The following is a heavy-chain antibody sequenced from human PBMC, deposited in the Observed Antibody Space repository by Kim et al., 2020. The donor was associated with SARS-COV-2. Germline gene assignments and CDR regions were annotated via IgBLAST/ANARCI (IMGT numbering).Heavy chain of an antibody. Sequence: ASVKVSCKASGYTFTSYGISWVRQAPGQGLEWMGWISAYNGNTNYAQKLQGRVTMTTDTSTSTAYMELRSLRSDDTAVYYCARDDANPFGVAADAFDIWGQGTMVTVSS. CDR2: ISAYNGNT. CDR3: ARDDANPFGVAADAFDI. CDR1: GYTFTSYG. D-gene: IGHD3-3*01. J-gene: IGHJ3*02. V-gene: IGHV1-18*04.